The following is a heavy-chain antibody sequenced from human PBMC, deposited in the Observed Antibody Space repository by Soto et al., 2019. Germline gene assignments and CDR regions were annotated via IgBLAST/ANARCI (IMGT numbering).Heavy chain of an antibody. Sequence: SQTLSLTCAISGDSVSSNSAAWNWIRQSPSRGLEWLGRTYYRSKWYNDYAVSVKSRITINPDTSKNQFSLQLNSVTPEDTAVYYCARAQYSSGWYGDWLDPWGQGTLVTV. J-gene: IGHJ5*02. D-gene: IGHD6-19*01. V-gene: IGHV6-1*01. CDR2: TYYRSKWYN. CDR1: GDSVSSNSAA. CDR3: ARAQYSSGWYGDWLDP.